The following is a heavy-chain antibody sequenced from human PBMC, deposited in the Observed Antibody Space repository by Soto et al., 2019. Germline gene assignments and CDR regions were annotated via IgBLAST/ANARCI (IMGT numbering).Heavy chain of an antibody. CDR2: INPSGGST. D-gene: IGHD2-21*02. J-gene: IGHJ6*02. CDR3: ARDRRVTSLVDYYYAMDV. CDR1: GYTFTNFY. Sequence: QVQLVQSGAEVKKPGASVKVSCKTSGYTFTNFYMHWVRQAPGQGLEWMGVINPSGGSTTYAQNFQGRVTMTRATSTSTVYMDLSSLRSEDTAIYYCARDRRVTSLVDYYYAMDVWGQGTTVTVSS. V-gene: IGHV1-46*01.